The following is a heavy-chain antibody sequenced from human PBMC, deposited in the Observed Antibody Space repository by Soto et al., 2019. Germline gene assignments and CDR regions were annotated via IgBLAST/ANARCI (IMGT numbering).Heavy chain of an antibody. Sequence: SETLSVTCAVSCGSISSGGYSWSWIRQPPGKGLEWIGYIYHSGSTYYNPSLKSRVTISVDRSKNQFSLKLSSVTAADTAVYYCAGGIAARPLGYWGQGTLVTVSS. CDR2: IYHSGST. J-gene: IGHJ4*02. V-gene: IGHV4-30-2*01. D-gene: IGHD6-6*01. CDR1: CGSISSGGYS. CDR3: AGGIAARPLGY.